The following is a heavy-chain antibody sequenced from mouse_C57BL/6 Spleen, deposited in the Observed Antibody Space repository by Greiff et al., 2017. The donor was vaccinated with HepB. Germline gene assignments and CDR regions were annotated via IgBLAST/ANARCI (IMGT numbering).Heavy chain of an antibody. V-gene: IGHV5-4*03. D-gene: IGHD1-1*01. CDR3: ARGLFITTVVDPFAY. Sequence: DVMLVESGGGLVKPGGSLKLSCAASGFTFSSYAMSWVRQTPEKRLEWVATISDGGSYTYYPDNVRGRFTISRDNAKNNLYLQMSHLKSEDTAMYYCARGLFITTVVDPFAYWGQGTLVTVSA. J-gene: IGHJ3*01. CDR1: GFTFSSYA. CDR2: ISDGGSYT.